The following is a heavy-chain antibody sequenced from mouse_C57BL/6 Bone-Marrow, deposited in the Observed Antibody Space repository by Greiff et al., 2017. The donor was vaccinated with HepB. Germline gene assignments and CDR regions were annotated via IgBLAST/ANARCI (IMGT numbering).Heavy chain of an antibody. CDR3: TAGFAY. CDR2: ISSGSSTI. CDR1: GFTFSDYG. Sequence: DVMLVESGGGLVKPGGSLKLSCAASGFTFSDYGIHWVRQAPEKGLEWVAYISSGSSTIYYADTVKGRFTISRDNAKNTLFLQMTSLRSEDTAMYYLTAGFAYWGQGTRVTVSA. V-gene: IGHV5-17*01. J-gene: IGHJ3*01.